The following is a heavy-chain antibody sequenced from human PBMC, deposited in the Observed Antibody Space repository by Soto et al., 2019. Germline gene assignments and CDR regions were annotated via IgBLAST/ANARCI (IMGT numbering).Heavy chain of an antibody. CDR2: INTDGSST. J-gene: IGHJ3*01. V-gene: IGHV3-74*01. CDR1: RFTFSNYA. Sequence: GGSLRLSCAASRFTFSNYAMSWVRQAPGKGLVWVSRINTDGSSTNYADSVRGRFAISRDNAKNTVYLQMNSLRDEDTAVYYCARSPGGYYIDWGQGTMVTVSS. CDR3: ARSPGGYYID. D-gene: IGHD3-9*01.